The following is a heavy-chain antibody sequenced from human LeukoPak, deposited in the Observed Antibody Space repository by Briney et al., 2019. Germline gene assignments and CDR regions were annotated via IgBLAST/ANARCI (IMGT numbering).Heavy chain of an antibody. J-gene: IGHJ4*02. D-gene: IGHD5-24*01. V-gene: IGHV3-23*01. CDR2: ISGSGGST. CDR1: GFTFSSYA. CDR3: AKGEMAAGRYYFDY. Sequence: GGSLSLSCAASGFTFSSYAMSWARQAPGKGLEWVSAISGSGGSTYYADSVKGRFTISRDNSKNTLYLQMDSLRAEDTAIYYCAKGEMAAGRYYFDYWGQGTLVTVSS.